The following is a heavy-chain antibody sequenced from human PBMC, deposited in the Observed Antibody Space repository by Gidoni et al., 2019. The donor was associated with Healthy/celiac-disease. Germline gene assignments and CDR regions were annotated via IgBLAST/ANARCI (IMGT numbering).Heavy chain of an antibody. CDR2: ISWNSGSI. CDR1: GFTFDDYA. J-gene: IGHJ6*02. D-gene: IGHD3-9*01. Sequence: EVQLVESGGGLVQPGRSLRLSCAASGFTFDDYAMHWVRQAPGKGLEWVSGISWNSGSIGYADSVKGRFTSSRDNAKNSLYLQMNSLRAEDTALYYCAKDRRYSSHYGMDVWGQGTTVTVSS. V-gene: IGHV3-9*01. CDR3: AKDRRYSSHYGMDV.